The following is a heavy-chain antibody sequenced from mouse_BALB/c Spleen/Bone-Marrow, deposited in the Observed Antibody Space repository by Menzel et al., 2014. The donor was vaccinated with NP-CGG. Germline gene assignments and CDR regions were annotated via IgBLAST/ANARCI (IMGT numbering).Heavy chain of an antibody. CDR1: GFTFXSYG. Sequence: EVKLVESGGGLVKPGGSLKLSCAASGFTFXSYGMSWVRQTPEKRLEWVATISGGGSYTYYPDSVKGRFTISRDKAKNNLYLQMSSLRSEDTALYYCARQYGSSYFDYWGQGTTLTVSS. D-gene: IGHD1-1*01. V-gene: IGHV5-9-2*01. CDR2: ISGGGSYT. J-gene: IGHJ2*01. CDR3: ARQYGSSYFDY.